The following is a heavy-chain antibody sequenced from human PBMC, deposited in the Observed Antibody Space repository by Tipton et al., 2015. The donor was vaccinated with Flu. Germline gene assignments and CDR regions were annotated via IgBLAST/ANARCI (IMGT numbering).Heavy chain of an antibody. CDR3: ARSVVGKGAFDI. CDR2: IRNKANFYST. J-gene: IGHJ2*01. V-gene: IGHV3-72*01. Sequence: SLRLSCAASGFTFSDHYMDWVRQAPGKGLEWVGRIRNKANFYSTQYAASVLGRFTVSRDDPENSVYLQMNSLETEDTAVYYCARSVVGKGAFDIWGRGTLVAVSS. CDR1: GFTFSDHY. D-gene: IGHD2-15*01.